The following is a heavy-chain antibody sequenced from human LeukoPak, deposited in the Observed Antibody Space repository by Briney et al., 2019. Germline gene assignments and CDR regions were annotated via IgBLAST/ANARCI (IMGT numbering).Heavy chain of an antibody. J-gene: IGHJ4*02. V-gene: IGHV4-59*08. Sequence: SETPSLTCTVSGVSISSYYWSWIRQPPGEGLEWIGNIFYSGSPNYKSSLKSRVTTSFDTSKNQFSLKLSSVTAADTAVYYCARVGHIVAAGTYDYWGQGTLVTVSS. D-gene: IGHD6-13*01. CDR3: ARVGHIVAAGTYDY. CDR1: GVSISSYY. CDR2: IFYSGSP.